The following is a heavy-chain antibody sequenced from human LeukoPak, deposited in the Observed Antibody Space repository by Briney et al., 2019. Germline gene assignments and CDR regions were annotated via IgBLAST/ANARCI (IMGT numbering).Heavy chain of an antibody. D-gene: IGHD2-15*01. CDR2: ISSDASIT. J-gene: IGHJ4*02. Sequence: GGSLRLSCAASGFTFSTYWMHWVRHDPGKGLVWVSRISSDASITSYANPVKGRFTISRDNAKNTLYLQMNSLRAEDTALYYCATSARTYIGSSLDYWGQGTLDTVSS. CDR3: ATSARTYIGSSLDY. V-gene: IGHV3-74*01. CDR1: GFTFSTYW.